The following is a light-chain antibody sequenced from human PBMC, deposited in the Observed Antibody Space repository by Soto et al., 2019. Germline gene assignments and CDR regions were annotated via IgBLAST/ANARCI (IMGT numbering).Light chain of an antibody. V-gene: IGLV2-14*01. Sequence: QSVLTQPASVSGSPGQSITISCTGTSSDVGGYNYVSWYQQHPGKAPKLMIYEVSNRPSGVSNRFSGSKSGNTASLTISGLHPEDEADYYCASYTSSSTGVFGTGTKVTVL. J-gene: IGLJ1*01. CDR2: EVS. CDR1: SSDVGGYNY. CDR3: ASYTSSSTGV.